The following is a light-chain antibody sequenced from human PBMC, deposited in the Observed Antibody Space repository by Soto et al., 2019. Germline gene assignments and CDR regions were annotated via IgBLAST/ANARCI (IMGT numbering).Light chain of an antibody. CDR2: AAS. V-gene: IGKV1-39*01. J-gene: IGKJ2*01. Sequence: DTQMTQSPSSLSASVGDRVTMTCRASQSISRNLNWYQQKPGRAPKLLIYAASSLLSGVPSRFSGSGSGTDFTLTISSLQPEDFATYYCQQSYSTPHTFGQGTKLEIK. CDR1: QSISRN. CDR3: QQSYSTPHT.